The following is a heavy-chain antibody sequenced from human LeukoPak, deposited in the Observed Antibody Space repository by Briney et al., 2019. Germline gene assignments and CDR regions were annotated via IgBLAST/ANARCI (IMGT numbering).Heavy chain of an antibody. D-gene: IGHD3-10*01. CDR3: ARDTGASYYYYGMDV. J-gene: IGHJ6*02. V-gene: IGHV3-21*01. CDR1: GFTFSSYS. CDR2: ISSSSCYI. Sequence: PGGALRLSCAASGFTFSSYSMNWVRQAPGKGLEWVSSISSSSCYIYYADSVKGRFTISRDNAKNSLYLQMNSLRAEDTAVYYCARDTGASYYYYGMDVWGQGTTVSVSS.